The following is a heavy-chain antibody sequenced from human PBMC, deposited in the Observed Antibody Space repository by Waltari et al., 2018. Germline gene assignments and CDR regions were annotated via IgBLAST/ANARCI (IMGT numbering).Heavy chain of an antibody. CDR2: INHSGST. V-gene: IGHV4-34*01. J-gene: IGHJ4*02. Sequence: QVQLQQWGAGLLKPSETLSLTCAVYGGSFSGYYWSWIRQPPGKGLEWIWEINHSGSTNYNPSLQSRVTISVDTSKNQFSLKLSSVTAADTAVYYCARAGGWFGELPKLDYWGQGTLVTVSS. CDR3: ARAGGWFGELPKLDY. CDR1: GGSFSGYY. D-gene: IGHD3-10*01.